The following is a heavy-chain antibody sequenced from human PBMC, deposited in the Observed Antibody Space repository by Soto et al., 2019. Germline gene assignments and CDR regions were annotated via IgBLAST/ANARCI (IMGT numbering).Heavy chain of an antibody. J-gene: IGHJ4*02. CDR1: GFTFSSYG. Sequence: QVQLVESGGGVVQPGRSLRLSCAPSGFTFSSYGMHWVRQAPGKGLEWVAVISYDGSNKYYADSVKGRFTISRDNSKNTVYLQMNSLRAEDTAVYYCANPDRAYCSGVSCYSLNYWGQGTLVTVSS. D-gene: IGHD2-15*01. V-gene: IGHV3-30*18. CDR3: ANPDRAYCSGVSCYSLNY. CDR2: ISYDGSNK.